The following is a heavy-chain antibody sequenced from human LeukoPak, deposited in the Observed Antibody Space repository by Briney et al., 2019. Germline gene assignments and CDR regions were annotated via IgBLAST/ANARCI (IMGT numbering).Heavy chain of an antibody. CDR2: ISYDGSNR. J-gene: IGHJ4*02. D-gene: IGHD5-12*01. V-gene: IGHV3-30-3*01. CDR3: ARVTVAIDY. CDR1: GFTFSRYA. Sequence: GGSLRLSCAASGFTFSRYALHWVRQAPGKGLEWVALISYDGSNRDYADSVKGRFTISRDNSKNTLYLQTNSLRAEDTAVYYCARVTVAIDYWGQGTLVTVSS.